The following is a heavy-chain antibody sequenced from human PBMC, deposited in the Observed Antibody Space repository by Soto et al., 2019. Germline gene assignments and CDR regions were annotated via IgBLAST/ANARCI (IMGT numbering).Heavy chain of an antibody. Sequence: AAVKVACNTAGYTFTSYAMHWVRHAPGQRLEWMGGINAGNGDTKYSQKFQGRVTITRDTSASTAYMELSSLRSEDTAVYYCARDLYQLLFCFQHWGQGTLVTVSS. D-gene: IGHD2-2*01. V-gene: IGHV1-3*01. CDR1: GYTFTSYA. CDR2: INAGNGDT. J-gene: IGHJ1*01. CDR3: ARDLYQLLFCFQH.